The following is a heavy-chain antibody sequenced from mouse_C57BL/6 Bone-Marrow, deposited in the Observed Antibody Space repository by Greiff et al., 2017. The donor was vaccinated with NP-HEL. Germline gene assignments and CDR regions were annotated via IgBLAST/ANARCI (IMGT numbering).Heavy chain of an antibody. D-gene: IGHD1-1*01. CDR2: IDPEDGDT. CDR1: GFNIKDYY. Sequence: VQLQQSGAELVRPGASVKLSCTASGFNIKDYYMHWVKQRPEQGPEWIGRIDPEDGDTEYAPKFQGKATMTADTSSNTAYLQLSSLTSEDTAVYYCTTWDYYYGSSYIYAMDYWGQGTSVTVSS. V-gene: IGHV14-1*01. CDR3: TTWDYYYGSSYIYAMDY. J-gene: IGHJ4*01.